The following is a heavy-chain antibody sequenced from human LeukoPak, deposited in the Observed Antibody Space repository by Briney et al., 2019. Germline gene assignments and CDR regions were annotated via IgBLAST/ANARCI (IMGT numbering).Heavy chain of an antibody. D-gene: IGHD5-18*01. CDR1: GSSISSGYY. CDR3: ARFIRGSSYGHFDY. V-gene: IGHV4-38-2*02. Sequence: PSETLSLTCTVSGSSISSGYYWGWIRQPPGKGLEWIGEINHSGSTNYNPSLKSRVTISVDTSKNQFSLKLSSVTAADTAVYYCARFIRGSSYGHFDYWGQGTLVTVSS. J-gene: IGHJ4*02. CDR2: INHSGST.